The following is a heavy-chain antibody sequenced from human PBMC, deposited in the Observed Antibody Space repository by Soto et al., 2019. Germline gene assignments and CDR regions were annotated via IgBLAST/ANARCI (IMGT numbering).Heavy chain of an antibody. J-gene: IGHJ6*02. V-gene: IGHV4-31*03. D-gene: IGHD2-15*01. CDR2: IYYSGST. CDR3: ARDRGGYCSGGSCYGMDV. Sequence: QVQLQESGPGLVKPSQTLSLTCTVSGGSISSGGYYWSWIRQHPGKGLEWVGYIYYSGSTYYNPSLKRRVTISVDTSKNKFCLKLSSVTAADTAVYYCARDRGGYCSGGSCYGMDVWGQGTTVTVSS. CDR1: GGSISSGGYY.